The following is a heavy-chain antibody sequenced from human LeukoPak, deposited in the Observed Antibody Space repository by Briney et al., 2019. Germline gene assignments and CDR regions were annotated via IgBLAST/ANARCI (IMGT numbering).Heavy chain of an antibody. D-gene: IGHD1-26*01. J-gene: IGHJ4*02. CDR2: IYHSGTT. CDR1: GGSISTFY. Sequence: SETLSLTCTVSGGSISTFYWSWIRQPPGKGLEWIGYIYHSGTTNYSPSLKSRVTISVDTSKNQFSLKLSSVTAADTAVYYCATLVSGSYHFDYWGQGTLVTVSS. CDR3: ATLVSGSYHFDY. V-gene: IGHV4-59*08.